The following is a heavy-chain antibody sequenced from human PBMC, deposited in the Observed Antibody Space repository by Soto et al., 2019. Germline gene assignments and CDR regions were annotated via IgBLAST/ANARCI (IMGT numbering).Heavy chain of an antibody. J-gene: IGHJ6*02. CDR2: ISAYNGNT. D-gene: IGHD3-10*01. CDR3: ARGVGITMVRGVIGMDV. Sequence: GASVKVSCKASGYTFTSYGTSWVRQAPGQGLEWMGWISAYNGNTNYAQKLQGRVTMTTDTSTSTAYMELRSLRSDDTAVYYCARGVGITMVRGVIGMDVWGQGTTVTSP. CDR1: GYTFTSYG. V-gene: IGHV1-18*01.